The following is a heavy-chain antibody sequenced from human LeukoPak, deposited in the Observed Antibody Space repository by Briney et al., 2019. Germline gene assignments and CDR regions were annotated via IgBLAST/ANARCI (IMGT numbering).Heavy chain of an antibody. V-gene: IGHV4-34*01. CDR2: INHSGST. CDR1: GGSFSGYY. CDR3: ARGRYCRSTSCHPLDY. D-gene: IGHD2-2*01. Sequence: PSETLSLTCAVYGGSFSGYYWSWIRQPPGKGLEWIGEINHSGSTNYNPSLKSRVTISVDTSKNQFSLKLSSVTAADTAVYDCARGRYCRSTSCHPLDYWGQGTLVTVSS. J-gene: IGHJ4*02.